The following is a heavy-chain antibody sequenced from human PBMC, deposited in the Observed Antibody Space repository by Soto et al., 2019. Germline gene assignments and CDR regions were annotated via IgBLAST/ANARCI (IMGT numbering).Heavy chain of an antibody. CDR1: GFTFATYT. D-gene: IGHD5-12*01. V-gene: IGHV3-23*01. CDR2: ITGSDGRT. Sequence: EVQLLESGGGLVQPGGSLRLSCAASGFTFATYTMSWVRQTPGKALEWVSAITGSDGRTYYADSVKGRFTISRDNSKNTLYLQMNSLGAEDTAVYYCAKNSAATIRVGFDYWGQGTLVTVSS. J-gene: IGHJ4*02. CDR3: AKNSAATIRVGFDY.